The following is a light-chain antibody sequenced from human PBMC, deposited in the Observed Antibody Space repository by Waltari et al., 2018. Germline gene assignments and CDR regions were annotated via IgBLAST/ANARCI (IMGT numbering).Light chain of an antibody. V-gene: IGLV3-1*01. CDR1: KSGSKY. CDR2: RDD. CDR3: QAWDSSAFV. J-gene: IGLJ1*01. Sequence: SYEVTQPPSVSVSPRQRATITCPGEKSGSKYVSWYQQQSDQSPVLVIYRDDKRPSGTPERFSGSNSGNTATLTISGTQPMDEADYYCQAWDSSAFVFGAGTKVTVL.